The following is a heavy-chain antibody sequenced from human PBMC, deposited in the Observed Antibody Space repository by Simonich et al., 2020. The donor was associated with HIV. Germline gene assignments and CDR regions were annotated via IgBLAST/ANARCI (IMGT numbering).Heavy chain of an antibody. CDR2: INSNTGNP. D-gene: IGHD5-12*01. Sequence: QVQLLQSGSELKKPGASVKVSCKASGYTFTSYAINWVRQAPGQGLEWMGRINSNTGNPKYAQGFTGRFVFSLDTSVSTAYLQISSLKTEDTAIYYCARYRPSGNDRGWFFDYWGQGTLVTVSS. CDR1: GYTFTSYA. CDR3: ARYRPSGNDRGWFFDY. J-gene: IGHJ4*02. V-gene: IGHV7-4-1*02.